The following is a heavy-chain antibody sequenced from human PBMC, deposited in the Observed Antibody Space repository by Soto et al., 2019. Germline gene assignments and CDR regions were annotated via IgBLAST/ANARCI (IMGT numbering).Heavy chain of an antibody. V-gene: IGHV2-70*12. Sequence: SGPTLVNPTQTLTLTCTFSGFSLSTTGMCVTWIRQPPGKALEWLARIDGDAATYYSTSLKTRLTISKDTSKNQVVLTMTNMDPVDTATYYCAHSLYYYDSSGYYGYWGQGTLVTVSS. CDR1: GFSLSTTGMC. J-gene: IGHJ4*02. D-gene: IGHD3-22*01. CDR2: IDGDAAT. CDR3: AHSLYYYDSSGYYGY.